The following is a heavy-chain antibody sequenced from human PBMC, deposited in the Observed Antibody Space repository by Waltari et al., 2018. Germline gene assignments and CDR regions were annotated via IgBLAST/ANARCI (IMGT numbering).Heavy chain of an antibody. CDR2: ISTGSSYI. J-gene: IGHJ4*02. CDR1: GFPFSSYS. CDR3: ASSPGLTPY. V-gene: IGHV3-21*01. Sequence: EVQLVESGGGLVKPGGSLRLSCAAAGFPFSSYSMNWVRQAPGKGLEWVSSISTGSSYIYYADSVKGRFTISRDNAKSSLYLQMNSLRAEDTAVYYCASSPGLTPYWGQGTLVTVSS.